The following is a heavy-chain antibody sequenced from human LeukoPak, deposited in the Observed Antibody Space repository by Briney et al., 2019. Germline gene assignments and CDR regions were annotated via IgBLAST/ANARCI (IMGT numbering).Heavy chain of an antibody. CDR3: ARVGLSSSGWYGHFAY. V-gene: IGHV3-74*01. J-gene: IGHJ4*02. CDR1: GFTFSSYW. CDR2: INSDGSST. D-gene: IGHD6-19*01. Sequence: GGSLRLSSAASGFTFSSYWMHWVRQARGKGLVWVSRINSDGSSTNYADSVKGRFTISRDNAKNTLYLQMNSLRAEDTAVYYCARVGLSSSGWYGHFAYWGQGTLVTVSS.